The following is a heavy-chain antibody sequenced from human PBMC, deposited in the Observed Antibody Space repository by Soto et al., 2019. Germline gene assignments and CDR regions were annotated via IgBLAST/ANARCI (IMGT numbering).Heavy chain of an antibody. J-gene: IGHJ6*02. D-gene: IGHD5-18*01. CDR3: ASLRRGYSYGYNGMDV. CDR2: IYYSGST. V-gene: IGHV4-30-4*01. CDR1: GGSISSGDYY. Sequence: SETLSLTCTVSGGSISSGDYYWSWIRQPPGKGLEWIGYIYYSGSTYYNPSLKSRVTISVDTSKNQFSLKLSSVTAADTAVYYCASLRRGYSYGYNGMDVWGQGTTVTVSS.